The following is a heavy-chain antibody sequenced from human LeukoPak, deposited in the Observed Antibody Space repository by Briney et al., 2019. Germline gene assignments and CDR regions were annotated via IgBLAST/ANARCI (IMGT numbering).Heavy chain of an antibody. CDR3: ARVSGSYSQLDY. CDR2: INHSGST. CDR1: GGSFSGYY. Sequence: SETLSLTCAVYGGSFSGYYWSWIRQPPGKGLEWIGEINHSGSTNHNPSLKSRVTISVDTSKNQFSLKLSSVTAADTAVYYCARVSGSYSQLDYWGQGTLVTVSS. V-gene: IGHV4-34*01. D-gene: IGHD1-26*01. J-gene: IGHJ4*02.